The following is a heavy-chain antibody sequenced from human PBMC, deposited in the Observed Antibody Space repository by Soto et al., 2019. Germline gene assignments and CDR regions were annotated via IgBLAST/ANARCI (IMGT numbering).Heavy chain of an antibody. V-gene: IGHV3-23*01. Sequence: GGSLRLSCAATGFNFNIHAMSWVRQAPGKGLEWVSTIGSSDIYYADSVKGRFTISRDNSKNILFLQMNSLRAGDTAVYYCAKDHVNGTGVFDGFDVWGQETMHTV. CDR1: GFNFNIHA. CDR3: AKDHVNGTGVFDGFDV. J-gene: IGHJ3*01. D-gene: IGHD2-8*01. CDR2: IGSSDI.